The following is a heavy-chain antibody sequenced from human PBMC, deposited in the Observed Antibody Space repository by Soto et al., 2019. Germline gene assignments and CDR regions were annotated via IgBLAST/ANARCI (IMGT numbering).Heavy chain of an antibody. Sequence: ASVKVSWKASGYTFTSYGISWVRQAPGQGLEWMGWISAYNGNTNYAQKLQGRVTMTTDTSTSTAYMELRSLRSDDTAVYYCARDEGGVYYYDSSGTRPLFDPWGQGTLVTVSS. J-gene: IGHJ5*02. CDR1: GYTFTSYG. V-gene: IGHV1-18*01. CDR2: ISAYNGNT. D-gene: IGHD3-22*01. CDR3: ARDEGGVYYYDSSGTRPLFDP.